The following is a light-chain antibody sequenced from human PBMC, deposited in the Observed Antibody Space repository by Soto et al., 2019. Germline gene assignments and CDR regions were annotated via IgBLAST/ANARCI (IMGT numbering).Light chain of an antibody. V-gene: IGKV2-30*02. J-gene: IGKJ5*01. CDR3: MQGTHWPIT. Sequence: DVVMPRSRLCLPVTLRRPASISCRCDQRLVHSDGIAYFTWFQQRPGRSPRSLIYKVSTRDSGVPARFSGSGSGTDLALKISRVEAEDVGVYYCMQGTHWPITXGQGTRLEIK. CDR1: QRLVHSDGIAY. CDR2: KVS.